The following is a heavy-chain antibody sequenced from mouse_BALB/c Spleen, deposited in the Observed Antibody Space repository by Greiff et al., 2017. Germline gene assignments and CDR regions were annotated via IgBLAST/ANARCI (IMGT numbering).Heavy chain of an antibody. D-gene: IGHD4-1*01. J-gene: IGHJ2*01. CDR1: GFNIKDYY. Sequence: EVKLQESGAELVRPGALVKLSCKASGFNIKDYYMHWVKQRPEQGLEWIGWIDPENGNTIYDPKFQGKASITADTSSNTAYLQLSSLTSEDTAVYYCARLLTYFDYWGQGTTLTVSS. CDR3: ARLLTYFDY. V-gene: IGHV14-1*02. CDR2: IDPENGNT.